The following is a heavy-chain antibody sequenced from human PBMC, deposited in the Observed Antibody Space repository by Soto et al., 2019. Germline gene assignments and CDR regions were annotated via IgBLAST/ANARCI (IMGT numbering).Heavy chain of an antibody. V-gene: IGHV1-69*05. D-gene: IGHD2-15*01. J-gene: IGHJ5*02. CDR1: GGTFSSYA. CDR2: IIPIFGTA. CDR3: ARRFAATGKKPYHWFDP. Sequence: QVQLVQSGAEVKKPGSSVKVSCKASGGTFSSYAISWVRQAPGQGLEWMGGIIPIFGTANYAQKFQGRVTITPDESTTPADMALRSRGSEATAVYYCARRFAATGKKPYHWFDPWGQGTLVTVSS.